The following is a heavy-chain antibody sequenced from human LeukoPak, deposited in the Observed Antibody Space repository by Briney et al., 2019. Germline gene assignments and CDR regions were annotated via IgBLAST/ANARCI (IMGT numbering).Heavy chain of an antibody. J-gene: IGHJ4*02. CDR3: AKDLYDILTGIFLGIDY. D-gene: IGHD3-9*01. CDR2: ISYDGSNK. CDR1: GFTFSSYG. V-gene: IGHV3-30*18. Sequence: PGGSLRLSCAASGFTFSSYGMHWVRQAPGKGLEWAAVISYDGSNKYCADSVKGRFTISRDNSKNTLYLQMNSLRAEDTAVYYCAKDLYDILTGIFLGIDYWGQGTLVTVSS.